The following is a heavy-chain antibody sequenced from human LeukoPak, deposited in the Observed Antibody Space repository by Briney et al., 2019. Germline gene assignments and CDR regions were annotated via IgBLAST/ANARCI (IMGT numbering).Heavy chain of an antibody. D-gene: IGHD6-19*01. J-gene: IGHJ4*02. CDR1: GGSISSYY. V-gene: IGHV4-59*12. CDR2: IYYSGST. Sequence: SETLSLTCTVSGGSISSYYWSWIRQPPGKGLEWIGYIYYSGSTNYNPSLKSRVTISVDTSKNQFSLKLSSVTAADTAVYYCARAWTYSSGWYYFDYWGQGTLVTVSS. CDR3: ARAWTYSSGWYYFDY.